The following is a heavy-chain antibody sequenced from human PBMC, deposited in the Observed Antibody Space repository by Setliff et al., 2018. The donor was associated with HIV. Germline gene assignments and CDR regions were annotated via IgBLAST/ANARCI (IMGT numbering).Heavy chain of an antibody. D-gene: IGHD6-13*01. Sequence: GGSLRLSCAASGFTFSRYAMTWVRQAPGKGLEWVSLISWDGGSTYYADSVKGRFTISRDNSKNSLDLQMNSLRTEDTALYYCAKPRFTSSSWYDFDYWGQGALGTVSS. V-gene: IGHV3-43*02. CDR3: AKPRFTSSSWYDFDY. CDR1: GFTFSRYA. J-gene: IGHJ4*02. CDR2: ISWDGGST.